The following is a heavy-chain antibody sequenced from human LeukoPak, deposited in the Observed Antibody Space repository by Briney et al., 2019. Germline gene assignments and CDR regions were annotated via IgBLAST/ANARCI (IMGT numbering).Heavy chain of an antibody. Sequence: SETLSLTCTVSGGSISSSSYYWGWIRQPPGKGLEWIGSIYYSGSTYYNPSLKSRVTISVDTSKNQFSLKLSSVTAADTAVYYCARGSYVNYDFWSGYYNYYYYYMDVWGKGTTVTVSS. CDR2: IYYSGST. V-gene: IGHV4-39*07. CDR3: ARGSYVNYDFWSGYYNYYYYYMDV. J-gene: IGHJ6*03. CDR1: GGSISSSSYY. D-gene: IGHD3-3*01.